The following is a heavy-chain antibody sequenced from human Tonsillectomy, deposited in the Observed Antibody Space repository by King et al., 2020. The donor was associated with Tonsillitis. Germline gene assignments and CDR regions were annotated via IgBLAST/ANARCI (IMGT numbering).Heavy chain of an antibody. V-gene: IGHV1-18*04. CDR3: ARGLGDCSSTSCLLDY. J-gene: IGHJ4*02. CDR2: ISGYNGNT. Sequence: QLVQSGAEVKKPGASEKVSCKASGYTFTSYGINWVRQAPGQGLEWMGWISGYNGNTKYGQKIQGRVTMTTDTSTSTAYMELRSLRSDDTAVYFCARGLGDCSSTSCLLDYWGQGTLVTVSS. CDR1: GYTFTSYG. D-gene: IGHD2-2*01.